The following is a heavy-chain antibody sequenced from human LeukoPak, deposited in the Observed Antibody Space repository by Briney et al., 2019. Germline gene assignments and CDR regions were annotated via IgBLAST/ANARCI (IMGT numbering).Heavy chain of an antibody. CDR3: AREDGYSDSSEFDY. J-gene: IGHJ4*02. D-gene: IGHD5-24*01. V-gene: IGHV3-21*01. Sequence: PGGSLRLSCAASGFTFSSYSMNWVRQAPGKGLEWVSSISSSSSYIYYADSVKGRFTISRDNAKNSLYLQMNSLRAEDTAVYYCAREDGYSDSSEFDYWGQGTLVLVPS. CDR2: ISSSSSYI. CDR1: GFTFSSYS.